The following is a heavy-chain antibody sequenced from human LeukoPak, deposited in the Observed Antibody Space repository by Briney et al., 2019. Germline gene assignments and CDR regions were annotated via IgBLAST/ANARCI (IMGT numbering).Heavy chain of an antibody. Sequence: GGSLRLSCAASGFTFSNAWMSWVRQAPGKGLEWVGRIKSKTDCGTTDYAAPVKGRFTISRDDSKNTLYLQMNSLKTEDTAVYYCTTAISGYDHDYWGQGTLVTVSS. J-gene: IGHJ4*02. V-gene: IGHV3-15*01. CDR2: IKSKTDCGTT. D-gene: IGHD5-12*01. CDR3: TTAISGYDHDY. CDR1: GFTFSNAW.